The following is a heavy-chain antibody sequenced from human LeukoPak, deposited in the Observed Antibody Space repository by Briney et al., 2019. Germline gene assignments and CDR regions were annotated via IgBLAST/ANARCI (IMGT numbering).Heavy chain of an antibody. V-gene: IGHV3-64*02. J-gene: IGHJ4*02. CDR3: TRGVAISTSGWYDTFDY. CDR2: ISTDGSRI. D-gene: IGHD6-19*01. Sequence: GGSLRLSCAASGSTFSNYAMYWVRQAPGKGLEYVSVISTDGSRIYYADSVKGRFTISRDNSKNTLYLQMGSLRAEDMAVYYCTRGVAISTSGWYDTFDYWGQGALVTVSS. CDR1: GSTFSNYA.